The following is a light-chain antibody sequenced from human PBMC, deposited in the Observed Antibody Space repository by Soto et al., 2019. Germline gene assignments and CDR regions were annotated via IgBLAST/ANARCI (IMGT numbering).Light chain of an antibody. Sequence: EIVMTQSPATLSVSPGESATLSCRASQSVSSNLVWYQQKPGQAPRVVIYGASTRGIGIPARFTGSGSGTDFNLTISTLEPEDFAVYYCQQRQYWPPITFGQGTRLEI. CDR2: GAS. J-gene: IGKJ5*01. V-gene: IGKV3-15*01. CDR3: QQRQYWPPIT. CDR1: QSVSSN.